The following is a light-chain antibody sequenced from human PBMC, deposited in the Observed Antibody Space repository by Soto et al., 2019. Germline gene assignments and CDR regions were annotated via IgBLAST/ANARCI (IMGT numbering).Light chain of an antibody. CDR2: DAS. Sequence: EIVLTQSPATLSLSPGERAALSCRASQGVGRFLAWYQQKPGQAPRLLIYDASNRATGIPARFSGSGSETDFTLAIDNLEPEDFAVYYCQQRGGWPLTFGGGPRSRSN. V-gene: IGKV3-11*01. CDR1: QGVGRF. CDR3: QQRGGWPLT. J-gene: IGKJ4*01.